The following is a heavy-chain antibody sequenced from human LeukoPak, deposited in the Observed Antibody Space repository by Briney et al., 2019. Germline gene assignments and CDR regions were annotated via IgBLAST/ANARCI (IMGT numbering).Heavy chain of an antibody. Sequence: GGSLRLSCAASGFTFSIYWMTWVRQAPGKGLEWVSTIIGSGGNTFYADSVKGRFTISRDNSKNTLSLQLTSLRAEDTGIYFCARDGGHPLTSYYRAYWGQGTLVTVSS. CDR2: IIGSGGNT. V-gene: IGHV3-23*01. CDR3: ARDGGHPLTSYYRAY. D-gene: IGHD4-11*01. CDR1: GFTFSIYW. J-gene: IGHJ4*02.